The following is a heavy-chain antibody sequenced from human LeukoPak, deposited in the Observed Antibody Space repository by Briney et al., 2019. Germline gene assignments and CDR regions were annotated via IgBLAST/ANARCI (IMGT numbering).Heavy chain of an antibody. Sequence: LRLSCAASGFTFNDYYMSWIRQSPGKGLEWIGYIYYSGSTNYNPSLKSRVTISVDTSKNQFSLKLSSVTAADTAVYYCARHVWLQPFDYWGQGTLVTVSS. D-gene: IGHD3-9*01. CDR1: GFTFNDYY. J-gene: IGHJ4*02. V-gene: IGHV4-59*08. CDR2: IYYSGST. CDR3: ARHVWLQPFDY.